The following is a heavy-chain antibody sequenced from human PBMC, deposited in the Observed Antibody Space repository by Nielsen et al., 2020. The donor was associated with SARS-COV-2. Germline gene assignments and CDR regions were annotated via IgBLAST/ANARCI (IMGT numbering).Heavy chain of an antibody. D-gene: IGHD3-22*01. Sequence: SETLSLTCTVSTGINNYYWSWIRQPPGKGLEWLAYIHYSGTANYNPSLKSRGLVSIDTSKNQFSLKLSSVTAADTAVYYCARATGITMIVVVMGAFDIWGQGTMVTVSS. CDR1: TGINNYY. J-gene: IGHJ3*02. V-gene: IGHV4-59*12. CDR2: IHYSGTA. CDR3: ARATGITMIVVVMGAFDI.